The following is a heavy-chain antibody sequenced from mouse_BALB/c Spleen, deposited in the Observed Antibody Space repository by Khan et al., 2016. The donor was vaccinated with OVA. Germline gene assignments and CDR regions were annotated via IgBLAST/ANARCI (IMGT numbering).Heavy chain of an antibody. J-gene: IGHJ2*01. V-gene: IGHV3-2*02. CDR3: ARTARIKY. CDR1: GYSITSGYG. Sequence: EVQLQESGPGLVKPSQSLSLTYTVTGYSITSGYGWNWIRQFPGNKLEWMGYISYSGSTNYNPSLKSRISTTRDTSKNQFFLQLNSVTTEDTATYYCARTARIKYWGQGTTLTVSS. CDR2: ISYSGST. D-gene: IGHD1-2*01.